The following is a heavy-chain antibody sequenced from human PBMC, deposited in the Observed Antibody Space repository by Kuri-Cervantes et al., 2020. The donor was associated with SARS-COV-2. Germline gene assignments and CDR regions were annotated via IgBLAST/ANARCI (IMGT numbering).Heavy chain of an antibody. D-gene: IGHD6-6*01. J-gene: IGHJ6*02. CDR2: ISWDGGST. V-gene: IGHV3-43D*03. CDR3: AKDNGDSSSLDYYYYGMDV. CDR1: GFTFDDYA. Sequence: GGSLRLSCAASGFTFDDYAMHWVRQAPGKGLEWVSLISWDGGSTYYADSVKGRFAISRDNSKNSLYLQMNSLRAEDTALYYCAKDNGDSSSLDYYYYGMDVWGQGTTVTVYS.